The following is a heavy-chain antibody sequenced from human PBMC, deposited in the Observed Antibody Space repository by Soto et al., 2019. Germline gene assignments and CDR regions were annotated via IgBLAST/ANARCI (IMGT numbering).Heavy chain of an antibody. J-gene: IGHJ3*02. D-gene: IGHD3-9*01. CDR1: GFSFRSYS. Sequence: LSLSDATSGFSFRSYSINWVRQATGKGLEWVSYISSSSSTIYYADSVKGRFTISRDNAKNSLYLQMNSLRAEDTAVYYCARDSYFMDXYDILTGYYIDAFYIWGHVTMV. CDR3: ARDSYFMDXYDILTGYYIDAFYI. V-gene: IGHV3-48*01. CDR2: ISSSSSTI.